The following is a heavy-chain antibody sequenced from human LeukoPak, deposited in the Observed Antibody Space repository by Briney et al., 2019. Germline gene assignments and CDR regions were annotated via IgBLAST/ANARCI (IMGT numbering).Heavy chain of an antibody. Sequence: GGSLRLSCAASGFTFSSYAMSWVRQAPGRGLEWVSAISGSGGSTYYADSVKGRFTISRDNSKNTLYLQMNSLRAEDTAVYYCAKGPSSSWTNDYWGQGTLVTVSS. J-gene: IGHJ4*02. CDR1: GFTFSSYA. V-gene: IGHV3-23*01. CDR3: AKGPSSSWTNDY. D-gene: IGHD6-13*01. CDR2: ISGSGGST.